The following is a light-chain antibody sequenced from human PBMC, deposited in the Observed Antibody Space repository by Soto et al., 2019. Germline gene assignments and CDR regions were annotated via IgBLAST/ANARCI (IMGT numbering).Light chain of an antibody. CDR1: SSDVGGYNY. Sequence: QSVLTQPPSASGSPGQSVTISCTGTSSDVGGYNYVSWYQQYPGKAPKLMIYEGSKRPSGVSNRFSGSRSGNTASLTISGLQAEDEADYYCCSYAGRSTFEVFGGGTKLTVL. J-gene: IGLJ3*02. CDR3: CSYAGRSTFEV. CDR2: EGS. V-gene: IGLV2-23*03.